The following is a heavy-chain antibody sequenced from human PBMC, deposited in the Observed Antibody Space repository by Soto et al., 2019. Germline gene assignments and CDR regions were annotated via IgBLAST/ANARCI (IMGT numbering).Heavy chain of an antibody. CDR3: TRDASRDSSARGWFDP. D-gene: IGHD6-13*01. CDR1: GFTFRSFT. CDR2: ISSNSAYI. J-gene: IGHJ5*02. Sequence: EVQLVESGGGLVKPGGSLRLSCAASGFTFRSFTMNWVRQAPGKGLEWVSTISSNSAYIYYTDALRGRFTISRDNAKNSLHLQMHILRAEDTAVYYCTRDASRDSSARGWFDPWGPGTLVTVSS. V-gene: IGHV3-21*02.